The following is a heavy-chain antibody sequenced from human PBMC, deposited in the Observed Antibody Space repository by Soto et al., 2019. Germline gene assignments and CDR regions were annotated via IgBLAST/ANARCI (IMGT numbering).Heavy chain of an antibody. J-gene: IGHJ4*02. CDR1: GGFI. CDR2: IYNSGRY. D-gene: IGHD7-27*01. CDR3: ARRWGTSFDF. V-gene: IGHV4-59*01. Sequence: SETLSLTCTASGGFIWGWIRQSPDKGLEWIEYIYNSGRYNYNPSLEGRLTISIDTSKNQFSLKVSSVTAADTAVYYCARRWGTSFDFWGQGTLVTVSS.